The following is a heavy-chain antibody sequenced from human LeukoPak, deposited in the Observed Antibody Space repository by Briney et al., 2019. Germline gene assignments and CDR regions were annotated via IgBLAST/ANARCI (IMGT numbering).Heavy chain of an antibody. CDR2: IDSSGTT. Sequence: SSETLSLTCSVSDGSINTYFWSWIRQPAGKGLEWIGRIDSSGTTSLNPSLKSRVTISQDKSKKQFSLKLSSVTAADTAVYYCATGGYSAWCDYWGHGTQVVVSS. J-gene: IGHJ4*01. D-gene: IGHD6-19*01. CDR3: ATGGYSAWCDY. CDR1: DGSINTYF. V-gene: IGHV4-4*07.